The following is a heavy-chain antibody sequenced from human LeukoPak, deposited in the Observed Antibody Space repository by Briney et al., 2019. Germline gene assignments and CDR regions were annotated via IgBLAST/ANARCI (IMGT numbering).Heavy chain of an antibody. CDR1: GFTFSSYE. D-gene: IGHD2-2*01. J-gene: IGHJ5*02. CDR3: ARLLGYCSSTSCSRGFDP. CDR2: ISSSSSTI. V-gene: IGHV3-48*03. Sequence: PGGSLRLSCAASGFTFSSYEMNWVRQAPGKGLEWVSYISSSSSTIYYADSVKSRFTISRDNAKNSLYLQMNSLRAEDTAVYYCARLLGYCSSTSCSRGFDPWGQGTLVTVSS.